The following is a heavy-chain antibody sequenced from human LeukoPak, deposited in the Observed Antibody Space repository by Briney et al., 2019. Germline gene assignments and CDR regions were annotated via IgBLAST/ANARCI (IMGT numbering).Heavy chain of an antibody. CDR3: ARDSLYYDLWSGYYY. CDR1: GYTFTSYG. D-gene: IGHD3-3*01. Sequence: ASVRVSCKASGYTFTSYGISWVRQAPGQGLEWMGWISAYNGNTNYAQKLQGRVTMTTDTSTSTAYMELRSLRSDDTAVYYCARDSLYYDLWSGYYYWGQGTLVTVSS. CDR2: ISAYNGNT. J-gene: IGHJ4*02. V-gene: IGHV1-18*01.